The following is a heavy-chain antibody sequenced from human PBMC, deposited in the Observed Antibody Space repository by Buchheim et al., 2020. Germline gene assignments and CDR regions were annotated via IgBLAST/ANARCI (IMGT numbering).Heavy chain of an antibody. CDR1: GFTFSSYA. D-gene: IGHD6-13*01. Sequence: VQLVESGGGLVQPGGSLRLSCATSGFTFSSYAMHWVRQAPGKGLEWVAVISYDGSNKYYADSVKGRFTISRDNSKNTLYLQMNSLRAEDTAVYYCARDGYSSSEGGGMDVWGQGTT. CDR3: ARDGYSSSEGGGMDV. J-gene: IGHJ6*02. CDR2: ISYDGSNK. V-gene: IGHV3-30-3*01.